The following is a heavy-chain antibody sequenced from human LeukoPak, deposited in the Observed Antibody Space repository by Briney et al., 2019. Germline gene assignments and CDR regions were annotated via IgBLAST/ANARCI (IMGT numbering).Heavy chain of an antibody. CDR2: IIPIFGSA. Sequence: SVKVSCKASGGTFSSYAISWVRQDPGQGLEWMGGIIPIFGSANYAQKFQGRVTITADESTSTAYMELSSLRSEDTAVYYCARCPYYYGSGSKTPQYYFDYWGQGTLVTVSS. D-gene: IGHD3-10*01. CDR1: GGTFSSYA. V-gene: IGHV1-69*13. CDR3: ARCPYYYGSGSKTPQYYFDY. J-gene: IGHJ4*02.